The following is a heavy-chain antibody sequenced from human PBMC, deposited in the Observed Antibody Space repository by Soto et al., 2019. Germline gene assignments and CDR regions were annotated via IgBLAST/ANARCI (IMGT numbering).Heavy chain of an antibody. V-gene: IGHV3-11*06. CDR1: GFTFSYHY. CDR2: SSNSGSFT. Sequence: GGSLRLSCAASGFTFSYHYMSWIRQAPGKGLEWIGYSSNSGSFTRYADSVKGRFSISRDNAKNSLFLQINSLRGDDTAIYYCVRSGDNYNLLDYWGQGTQVTVSS. J-gene: IGHJ4*02. D-gene: IGHD1-1*01. CDR3: VRSGDNYNLLDY.